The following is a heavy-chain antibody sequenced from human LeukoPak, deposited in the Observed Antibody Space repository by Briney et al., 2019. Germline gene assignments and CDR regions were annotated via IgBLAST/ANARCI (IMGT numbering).Heavy chain of an antibody. CDR1: GFTFSSYG. D-gene: IGHD3-22*01. Sequence: GGSLRLSCAASGFTFSSYGMSWVRQAPGKGLEWVSAISGSGGSTYYADSVKGRFTISRDNSKNTLYLQMNSLRAEDTAVYYCAKASRSTMIVVVTSWGQGTLVTVSS. V-gene: IGHV3-23*01. J-gene: IGHJ5*02. CDR3: AKASRSTMIVVVTS. CDR2: ISGSGGST.